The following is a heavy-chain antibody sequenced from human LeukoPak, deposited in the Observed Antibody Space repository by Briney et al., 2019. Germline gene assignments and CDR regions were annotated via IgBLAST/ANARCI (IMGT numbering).Heavy chain of an antibody. V-gene: IGHV4-59*01. CDR2: IYYSGST. CDR1: GGSISSYY. Sequence: SXTLSLTCTVSGGSISSYYWSWIRQPPGKGLEWIGYIYYSGSTNYNPSLKSRVTISVDTSKNQFSLKLSSVTAADTAVYYCASDYGDYSLGYWGQGTLVTVSS. CDR3: ASDYGDYSLGY. D-gene: IGHD4-17*01. J-gene: IGHJ4*02.